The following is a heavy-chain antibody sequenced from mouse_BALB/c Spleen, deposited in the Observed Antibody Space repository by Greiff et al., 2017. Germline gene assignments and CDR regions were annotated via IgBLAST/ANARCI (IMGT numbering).Heavy chain of an antibody. Sequence: QVQLKESGAELVKPGASVKLSCKASGYTFTSYYMYWVKQRPGQGLEWIGEINPSNGGTNFNEKFKSKATLTVDKSSSTAYMQLSSLTSEDSAVYYCTRSGIYYGRMDYWGQGTSVTVSS. D-gene: IGHD1-1*01. CDR3: TRSGIYYGRMDY. CDR2: INPSNGGT. V-gene: IGHV1S81*02. J-gene: IGHJ4*01. CDR1: GYTFTSYY.